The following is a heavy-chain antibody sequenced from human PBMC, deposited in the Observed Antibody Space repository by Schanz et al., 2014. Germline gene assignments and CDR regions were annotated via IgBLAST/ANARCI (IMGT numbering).Heavy chain of an antibody. D-gene: IGHD2-2*01. CDR3: AAARGTNCYFCALDI. Sequence: EAQLLESGGGLVQPGGSLRLSCEASGFAFTSNAMTWVRQAPGKGLEWVSTISGSGAHTYHADSVMGRFTISRDNSKNILYLQMNSLRAEDTAIYFCAAARGTNCYFCALDIWGQGTMVTVSS. V-gene: IGHV3-23*01. J-gene: IGHJ3*02. CDR1: GFAFTSNA. CDR2: ISGSGAHT.